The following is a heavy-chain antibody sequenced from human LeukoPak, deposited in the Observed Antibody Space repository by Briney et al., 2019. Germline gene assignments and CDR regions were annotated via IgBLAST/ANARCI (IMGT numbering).Heavy chain of an antibody. J-gene: IGHJ4*02. D-gene: IGHD1/OR15-1a*01. CDR2: ISYDGSNK. CDR1: GFTFSSYG. Sequence: GGSLRLSCAASGFTFSSYGMHWVRQAPGKGLEWVAVISYDGSNKYYADSVKGRFTISRDNSKNTLYLQMNSLRAEDTAVYYCRTWNTDHFDYWGQGTLVTVSS. V-gene: IGHV3-30*03. CDR3: RTWNTDHFDY.